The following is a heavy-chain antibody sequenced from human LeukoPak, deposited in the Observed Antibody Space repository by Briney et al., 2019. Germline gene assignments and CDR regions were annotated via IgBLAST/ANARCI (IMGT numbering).Heavy chain of an antibody. CDR3: ARDVGPY. V-gene: IGHV3-64*01. CDR2: ISTTGGRT. CDR1: GFTFSSYA. Sequence: GGSLRLSCAASGFTFSSYAMHWVRQAPGKGLEYVSAISTTGGRTYYVNSVRGRFTISRDNSKNTLYLQMGSLRAEDTAVYYCARDVGPYWGQGTLVTVSS. J-gene: IGHJ4*02. D-gene: IGHD2-15*01.